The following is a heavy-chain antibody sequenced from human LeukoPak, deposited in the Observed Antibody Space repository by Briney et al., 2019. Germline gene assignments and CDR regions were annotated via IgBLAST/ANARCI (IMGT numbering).Heavy chain of an antibody. CDR1: GYTFTSYG. CDR2: ISAYNDNT. J-gene: IGHJ5*02. D-gene: IGHD6-19*01. CDR3: ARDYSSGWVYNWFDP. Sequence: ASVKVSCKASGYTFTSYGISWVRQAPGQGLEWMGWISAYNDNTNYAQKLQGRVTMTTDTSTSTAYMELRSLRSDDTAVYYCARDYSSGWVYNWFDPWGQGTLVTVSS. V-gene: IGHV1-18*01.